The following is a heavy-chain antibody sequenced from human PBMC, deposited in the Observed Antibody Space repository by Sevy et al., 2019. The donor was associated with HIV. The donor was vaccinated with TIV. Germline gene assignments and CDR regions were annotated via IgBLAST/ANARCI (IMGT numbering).Heavy chain of an antibody. D-gene: IGHD1-20*01. Sequence: SQTLSLTCAISGDTVSSDSAAWNWIRQSPARGLEWLGRTYYRTTWHKDYATSLNSRMTINPDTAKNQCSLQLKSVTPEETAIYYCARDHNSVLDFWGQGILVTVSS. J-gene: IGHJ4*02. CDR2: TYYRTTWHK. CDR1: GDTVSSDSAA. CDR3: ARDHNSVLDF. V-gene: IGHV6-1*01.